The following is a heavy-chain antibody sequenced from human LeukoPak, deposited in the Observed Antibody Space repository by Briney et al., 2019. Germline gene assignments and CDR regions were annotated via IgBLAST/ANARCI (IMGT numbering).Heavy chain of an antibody. Sequence: PSETLSLTCTVSGGSLSSYDWSWIRQPPGKGLEWIGYIYYSGSTNYNPSLKSRVTISVDTSKHQFSLQLTSVTAADTAVYYCASLYYGSGSFDYWGQGTLVTVSS. CDR1: GGSLSSYD. D-gene: IGHD3-10*01. J-gene: IGHJ4*02. CDR2: IYYSGST. CDR3: ASLYYGSGSFDY. V-gene: IGHV4-59*01.